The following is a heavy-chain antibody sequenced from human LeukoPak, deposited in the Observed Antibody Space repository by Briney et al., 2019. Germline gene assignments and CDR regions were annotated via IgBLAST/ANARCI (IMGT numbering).Heavy chain of an antibody. CDR3: ARGSYGGNSGNFFQH. Sequence: SETLSLTCTVSGGSISSYYWSWIRQPAGKGLEWIGRIYTSGSTNYNPSLKSRVTMSVDTSKNQFSLKLSSVTAADTAVYYCARGSYGGNSGNFFQHWGQGTLVTVSS. D-gene: IGHD4-23*01. J-gene: IGHJ1*01. CDR2: IYTSGST. V-gene: IGHV4-4*07. CDR1: GGSISSYY.